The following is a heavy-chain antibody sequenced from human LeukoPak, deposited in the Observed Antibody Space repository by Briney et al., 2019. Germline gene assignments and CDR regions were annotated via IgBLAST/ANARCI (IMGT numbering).Heavy chain of an antibody. J-gene: IGHJ4*02. D-gene: IGHD5-18*01. V-gene: IGHV3-48*01. CDR2: ISSSSTI. CDR3: AREIGYSYGYLDY. CDR1: GFTFSSYS. Sequence: GGPLRLSCAASGFTFSSYSMNWVRQAPGKGLEWVSYISSSSTIYYADSVKGRFTISRDNAKNSLYLQMNSLRAEDTAVYYCAREIGYSYGYLDYWGQGTLVTVSS.